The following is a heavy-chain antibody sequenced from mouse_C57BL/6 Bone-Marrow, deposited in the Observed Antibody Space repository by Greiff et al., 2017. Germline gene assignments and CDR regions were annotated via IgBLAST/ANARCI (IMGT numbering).Heavy chain of an antibody. D-gene: IGHD2-5*01. V-gene: IGHV14-4*01. CDR1: GFNIKDDY. CDR3: ARPYYSNYWYFDV. CDR2: IDPENGDT. Sequence: VQLQQSGAELVRPGASVKLSCTASGFNIKDDYMHWVKQRPGQGLEWIGWIDPENGDTEYASKFKGKATITADTSSNTAYLQLSSLTSEDTAVYYCARPYYSNYWYFDVWGTGTTVTVSS. J-gene: IGHJ1*03.